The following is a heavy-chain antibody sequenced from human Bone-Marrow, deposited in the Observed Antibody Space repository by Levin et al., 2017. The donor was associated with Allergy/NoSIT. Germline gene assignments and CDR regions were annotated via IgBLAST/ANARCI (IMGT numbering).Heavy chain of an antibody. CDR1: GFTFSSYW. D-gene: IGHD4-17*01. CDR2: IKQDGSEK. Sequence: GESLKISCAASGFTFSSYWMSWVRQAPGKGLEGVANIKQDGSEKYYVDSVKGRFTISRDNAKNSLYLQMNSLRAEDTAVYYCARVNGDSTYWYFDLWGRGALVTVSS. J-gene: IGHJ2*01. CDR3: ARVNGDSTYWYFDL. V-gene: IGHV3-7*01.